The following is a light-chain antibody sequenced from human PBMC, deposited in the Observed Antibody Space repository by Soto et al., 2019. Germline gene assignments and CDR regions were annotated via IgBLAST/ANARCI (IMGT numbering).Light chain of an antibody. V-gene: IGKV3-20*01. CDR2: GAS. CDR3: QQFGRSPPSWT. Sequence: ETVLTQSPGTLSLSPGERATLSCRASQSVSSNYLAWYQHKPGQAPRLLIYGASTRATGIPDRFSGSGSGTDFTLTISRLEPEDFAVYYCQQFGRSPPSWTFGQGTKVVIK. CDR1: QSVSSNY. J-gene: IGKJ1*01.